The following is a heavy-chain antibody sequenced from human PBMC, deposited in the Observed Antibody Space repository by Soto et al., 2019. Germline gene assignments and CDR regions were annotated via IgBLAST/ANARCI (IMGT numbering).Heavy chain of an antibody. V-gene: IGHV2-5*02. CDR1: GSPLTPRGVG. CDR3: AHSWYCSGGSCYYTYYFDY. CDR2: IYWDDDK. D-gene: IGHD2-15*01. Sequence: QITLKEPGPPLVKPTQTPTLPSTFPGSPLTPRGVGWGWIRQPPGRAREWLAFIYWDDDKRYSPSLKSRLTITKDTSKNQVVLTMTNMDPVDTATYYCAHSWYCSGGSCYYTYYFDYWGQGTLVTVSS. J-gene: IGHJ4*02.